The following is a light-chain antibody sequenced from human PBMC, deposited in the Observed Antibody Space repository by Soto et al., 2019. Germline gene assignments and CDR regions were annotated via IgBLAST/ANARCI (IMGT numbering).Light chain of an antibody. CDR1: SSDVGAYNY. J-gene: IGLJ1*01. V-gene: IGLV2-14*01. CDR2: EVS. CDR3: SSYTSSSPF. Sequence: QSALTQPASVSGSPGQSITISCTGTSSDVGAYNYVSWYQQYPGKAPKVIIFEVSNRPSGVSNRFSGSKSGNTASLTISGLQAEDEADYYCSSYTSSSPFFGTGTKLTVL.